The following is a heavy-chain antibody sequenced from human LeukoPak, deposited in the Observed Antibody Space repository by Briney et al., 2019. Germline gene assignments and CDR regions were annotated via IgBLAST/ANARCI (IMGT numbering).Heavy chain of an antibody. CDR2: INHSGST. J-gene: IGHJ4*02. V-gene: IGHV4-34*01. Sequence: TSETLSLTCTVSGGSISSYYWSWLRQPPGKGLEWIGEINHSGSTNYNPSLKSRVTISVDTSKNQFSLKLSSVTAADTAVYYCARGSDLYYYDSSGQYDYWGQGTLVTVSS. D-gene: IGHD3-22*01. CDR1: GGSISSYY. CDR3: ARGSDLYYYDSSGQYDY.